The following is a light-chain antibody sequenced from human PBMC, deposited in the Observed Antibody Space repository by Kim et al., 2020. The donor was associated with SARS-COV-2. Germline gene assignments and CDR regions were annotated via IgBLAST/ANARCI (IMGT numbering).Light chain of an antibody. Sequence: SYELTQPPSVSVSPGQTASITRSGDKLGDKYACWYQQKPGQSPVLVIYQDNKRPSGIPERFSGPKSGNTATLTISGTQAMDEGDYYWQAWDSSTFYVFGTGTQVTVL. CDR1: KLGDKY. J-gene: IGLJ1*01. CDR3: QAWDSSTFYV. V-gene: IGLV3-1*01. CDR2: QDN.